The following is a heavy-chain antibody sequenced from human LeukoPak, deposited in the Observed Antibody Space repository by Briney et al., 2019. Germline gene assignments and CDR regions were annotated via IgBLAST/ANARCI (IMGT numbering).Heavy chain of an antibody. CDR1: GGSISSNY. J-gene: IGHJ4*02. CDR3: ASHSTASGYMNYFDY. V-gene: IGHV4-59*08. Sequence: SETLSLACTVSGGSISSNYYTWIRQPPGKGLEWIGYIYYSGSTNYNPSLKSRVTISVDTSKNQFSLKLSSVTAADTAVYYCASHSTASGYMNYFDYWGQGTLVTVSS. CDR2: IYYSGST. D-gene: IGHD1-1*01.